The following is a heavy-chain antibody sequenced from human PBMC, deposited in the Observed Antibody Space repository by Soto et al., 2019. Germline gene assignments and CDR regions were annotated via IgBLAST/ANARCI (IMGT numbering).Heavy chain of an antibody. CDR3: ARAPRGNCSGGSCHDAFDI. V-gene: IGHV3-30-3*01. CDR1: GFTFSSYA. CDR2: ISYDGSNK. J-gene: IGHJ3*02. Sequence: VQLVESGGGVVQPGRSLRLSCAASGFTFSSYAMHWVRQAPGKGLEWVAVISYDGSNKYYADSVKGRFTISRDNSKNTLYLQMNSLRAEDTAVYYCARAPRGNCSGGSCHDAFDIWGQGTMVTVSS. D-gene: IGHD2-15*01.